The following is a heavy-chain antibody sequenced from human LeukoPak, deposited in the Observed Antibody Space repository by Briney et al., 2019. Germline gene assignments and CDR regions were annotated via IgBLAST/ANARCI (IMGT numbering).Heavy chain of an antibody. D-gene: IGHD2-8*01. J-gene: IGHJ6*03. Sequence: ASVKVSCKASGYTFTAHYIHWVRQAPGQGFEWMGWINPNSGGPNYAQKFQGRVTMTRDKSINTAYMELSRLTSDDTAVYYCVRVGYCTHGVRYPMDLWGKGTTVTVSS. V-gene: IGHV1-2*02. CDR3: VRVGYCTHGVRYPMDL. CDR2: INPNSGGP. CDR1: GYTFTAHY.